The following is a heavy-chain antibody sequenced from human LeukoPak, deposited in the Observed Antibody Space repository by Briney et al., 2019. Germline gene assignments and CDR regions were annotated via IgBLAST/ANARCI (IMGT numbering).Heavy chain of an antibody. D-gene: IGHD2-2*01. J-gene: IGHJ4*02. CDR3: ASSIVVVPAAMGSFDY. CDR1: GFTFSSYE. V-gene: IGHV3-48*03. CDR2: ISSSGSTI. Sequence: GGSLRLSCAASGFTFSSYEMNWVRQAPGKGLEWASYISSSGSTIYYADSVKGRFTISRDNAKNSLYLQMNSLRAEDTAVYYCASSIVVVPAAMGSFDYWGQGTLVTVSS.